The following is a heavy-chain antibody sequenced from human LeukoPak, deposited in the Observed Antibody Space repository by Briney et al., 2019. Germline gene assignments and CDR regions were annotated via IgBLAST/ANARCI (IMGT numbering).Heavy chain of an antibody. CDR1: GFTFSTYG. J-gene: IGHJ4*02. Sequence: GGSLRLSCAASGFTFSTYGIHWVRQAPGKGLEWVAFIRYDGSNKFYADSVKGRFTISRDNAKNSLYLQMNSLRAENTALYYCLAGYCSGGSCKGAYYFDYWGQGTLVTVSS. CDR3: LAGYCSGGSCKGAYYFDY. V-gene: IGHV3-30*02. D-gene: IGHD2-15*01. CDR2: IRYDGSNK.